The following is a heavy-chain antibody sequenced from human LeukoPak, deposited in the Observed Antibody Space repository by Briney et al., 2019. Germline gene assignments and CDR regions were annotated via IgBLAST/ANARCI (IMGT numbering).Heavy chain of an antibody. CDR2: ISGSGDNT. V-gene: IGHV3-23*01. CDR1: GFTFSSYA. Sequence: GGSLRLSCAASGFTFSSYAMTWIRQAPGKGLEWVSGISGSGDNTYYADSVKGRVTISRDNSKNTVYLQMSSPRVEGTAVYYCAKTRGYCSGGSCYSDYWGLGTLVTVSS. D-gene: IGHD2-15*01. J-gene: IGHJ4*02. CDR3: AKTRGYCSGGSCYSDY.